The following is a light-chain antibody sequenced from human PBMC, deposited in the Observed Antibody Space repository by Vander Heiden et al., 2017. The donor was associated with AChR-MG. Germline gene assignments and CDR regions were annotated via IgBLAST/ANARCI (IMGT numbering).Light chain of an antibody. Sequence: DIQMTQSPSSVSASVGDRVTITCRASQGISSWLVWYQQKPGKAPKLLIQAASSLQSGVPSRFSGSGSGTDFTLTISSLQSEDFGTYYCQEASSFPRTFGQGTKVEIK. CDR2: AAS. V-gene: IGKV1-12*01. J-gene: IGKJ1*01. CDR1: QGISSW. CDR3: QEASSFPRT.